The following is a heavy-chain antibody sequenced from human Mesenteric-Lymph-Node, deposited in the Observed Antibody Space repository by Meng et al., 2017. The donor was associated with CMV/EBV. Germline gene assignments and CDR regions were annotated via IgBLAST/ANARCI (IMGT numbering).Heavy chain of an antibody. CDR1: GFTFTRNA. CDR3: AKKGCSSIDCYVEY. V-gene: IGHV3-23*01. Sequence: SGFTFTRNAMSWCRQAPGKGLEWVSGISASGGRTDYADAVKGRFTISRDNSKNTLYLQMNSLRVEDTAVYYCAKKGCSSIDCYVEYWGQGTLVTVSS. D-gene: IGHD2-2*01. CDR2: ISASGGRT. J-gene: IGHJ4*02.